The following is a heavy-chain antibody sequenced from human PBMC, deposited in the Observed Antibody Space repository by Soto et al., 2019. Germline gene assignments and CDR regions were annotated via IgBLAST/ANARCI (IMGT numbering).Heavy chain of an antibody. V-gene: IGHV1-18*04. D-gene: IGHD2-15*01. CDR1: GYTFTSYG. Sequence: QVQLVQSGAEVKKPGASVKVSCKASGYTFTSYGISWVRQAPXXXLEWMGWISAYNGNTNYAQKLQGRVTMTTDTSTSTAYMELRSLRSDDTAVYYCARDPGGGGYPERNWFDPWGQGTLVTVSS. J-gene: IGHJ5*02. CDR3: ARDPGGGGYPERNWFDP. CDR2: ISAYNGNT.